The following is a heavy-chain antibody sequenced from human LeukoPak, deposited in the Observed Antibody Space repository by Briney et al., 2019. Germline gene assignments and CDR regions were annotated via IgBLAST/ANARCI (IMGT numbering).Heavy chain of an antibody. CDR1: GGTFSSYA. D-gene: IGHD5-18*01. J-gene: IGHJ6*03. CDR2: IIPIFGTA. V-gene: IGHV1-69*13. Sequence: GASVKVSCKASGGTFSSYAISWVRQAPGQGLEWMGGIIPIFGTADYAQKFQGRVTITADESTSTAYMELSSLRSEDTAVYYCARATRQYSYAKDGNYYYYYMDVWGKGTTVTVSS. CDR3: ARATRQYSYAKDGNYYYYYMDV.